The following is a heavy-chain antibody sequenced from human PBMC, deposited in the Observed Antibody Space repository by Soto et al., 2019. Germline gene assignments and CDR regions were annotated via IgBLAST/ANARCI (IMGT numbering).Heavy chain of an antibody. J-gene: IGHJ5*02. CDR3: ARDLNDYPNWFDP. D-gene: IGHD4-17*01. V-gene: IGHV4-30-4*01. CDR2: IYYSGIT. CDR1: GGSINSGDYY. Sequence: SETLSLTCTVSGGSINSGDYYWIWIRQPQGKGLEYIGYIYYSGITYYTPSLKSRVSISVDTSKNQFSLRLSSVTAADTAVYYCARDLNDYPNWFDPWGQGTLVTVSS.